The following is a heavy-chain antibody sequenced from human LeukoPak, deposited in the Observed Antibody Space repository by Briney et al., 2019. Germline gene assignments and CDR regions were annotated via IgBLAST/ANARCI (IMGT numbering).Heavy chain of an antibody. CDR3: ARHLLYGSGSYELFDY. D-gene: IGHD3-10*01. Sequence: SETLSLTCTVSGGSISGDYWSWIRQPPGKGLEWIGYIYYSGSTNYNPSLKSRVTISVDTSKNQFSLKLSSVTAADTAVYYCARHLLYGSGSYELFDYWGQGTLVTVSS. CDR2: IYYSGST. V-gene: IGHV4-59*08. J-gene: IGHJ4*02. CDR1: GGSISGDY.